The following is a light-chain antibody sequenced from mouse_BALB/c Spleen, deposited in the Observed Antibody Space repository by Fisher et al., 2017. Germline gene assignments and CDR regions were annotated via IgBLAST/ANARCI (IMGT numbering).Light chain of an antibody. CDR3: QQRSSYPYT. J-gene: IGKJ2*01. V-gene: IGKV4-74*01. CDR1: SSVSSSY. Sequence: IVLTQTPAIMSASLGERVTMTCTASSSVSSSYLHWYQQKPGSSPKLWIYSTSKLASGVPARFSGSGSGTSYSLTISRMEAEDAATYYCQQRSSYPYTFGGGTKL. CDR2: STS.